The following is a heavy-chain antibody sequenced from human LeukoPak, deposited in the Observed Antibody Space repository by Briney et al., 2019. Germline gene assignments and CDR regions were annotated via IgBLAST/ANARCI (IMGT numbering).Heavy chain of an antibody. CDR3: AKKKYGDYSDAFDI. Sequence: GGSLRLSCAASGFTVSSNYMSWVRQAPGKGLEWVSVIYSGGSTYYADSVKSRFTISRDNSKNTLYLQMNSLRAEDTAVYYCAKKKYGDYSDAFDIWGQGTMVTVSS. J-gene: IGHJ3*02. CDR1: GFTVSSNY. D-gene: IGHD4-17*01. V-gene: IGHV3-66*01. CDR2: IYSGGST.